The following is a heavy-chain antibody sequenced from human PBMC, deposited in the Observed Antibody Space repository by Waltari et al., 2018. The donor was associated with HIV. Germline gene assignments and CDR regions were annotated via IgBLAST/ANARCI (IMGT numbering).Heavy chain of an antibody. Sequence: EAQMVQSGAEVKKPGSTLRISCKTSGYKFTKFYIHWVQQAPGKGLEWMGLVDPANGEAVYAERFQGRLTISADTSTDTGYLYLTSLTSDDSGVYVCAAGQQFWGQGTLVTVSS. CDR1: GYKFTKFY. D-gene: IGHD1-1*01. CDR2: VDPANGEA. J-gene: IGHJ4*02. V-gene: IGHV1-69-2*01. CDR3: AAGQQF.